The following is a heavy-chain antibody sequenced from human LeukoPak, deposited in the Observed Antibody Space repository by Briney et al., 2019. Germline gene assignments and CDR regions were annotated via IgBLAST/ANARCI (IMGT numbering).Heavy chain of an antibody. V-gene: IGHV3-30*03. Sequence: GGSLRLSCAASGFTFSSYSMNWVRQAPGKGLEWVAVISYDGSNKYYADSVKGRFTISRDNSKNTLYLQMNSLRAEDTAVYYCARNMVRGVIGPLDVWGQGTTVTVSS. CDR2: ISYDGSNK. CDR3: ARNMVRGVIGPLDV. CDR1: GFTFSSYS. J-gene: IGHJ6*02. D-gene: IGHD3-10*01.